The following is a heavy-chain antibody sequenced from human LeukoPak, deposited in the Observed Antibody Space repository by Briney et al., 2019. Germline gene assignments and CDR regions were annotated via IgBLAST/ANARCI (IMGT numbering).Heavy chain of an antibody. CDR1: GFTFSSYG. J-gene: IGHJ4*02. CDR3: ANDRGLYDFWSGYHDDY. Sequence: GGSLRLSCAASGFTFSSYGMHWVRQAPGKGLEWVAFIRYDGSNKYYADSVKGRFTISRDNSKNTLYLQMNSLRAEDTAVYYCANDRGLYDFWSGYHDDYWGQGTLVTVSS. CDR2: IRYDGSNK. D-gene: IGHD3-3*01. V-gene: IGHV3-30*02.